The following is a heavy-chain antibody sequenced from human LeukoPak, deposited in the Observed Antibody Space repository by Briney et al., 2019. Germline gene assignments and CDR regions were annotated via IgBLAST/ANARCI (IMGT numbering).Heavy chain of an antibody. CDR1: GFTFSSYS. V-gene: IGHV3-48*02. J-gene: IGHJ6*02. Sequence: PGGSLRLSCAASGFTFSSYSMNWVRQAPGKGLEWVSYISSSSSTIYYADSVKGRFTISRDNAKNSLYLQMNSLRDEDTAVYYCARDQGYDYTTYYYYGMDVWGQGTTVTVSS. D-gene: IGHD5-12*01. CDR2: ISSSSSTI. CDR3: ARDQGYDYTTYYYYGMDV.